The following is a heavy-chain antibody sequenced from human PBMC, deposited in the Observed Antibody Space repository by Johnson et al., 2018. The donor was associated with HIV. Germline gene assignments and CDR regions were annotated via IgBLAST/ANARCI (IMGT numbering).Heavy chain of an antibody. CDR2: ITGTGGST. J-gene: IGHJ3*02. CDR3: ARQVRGLRLGVDAFDI. Sequence: VQLVESGGGVVQPGGSLRLSCAASGFTFSSYGMSWVRQAPGKGLEWVSGITGTGGSTYYADSVKGRFTISRDNSKNTLYLQMNSLRAEDTAVYYCARQVRGLRLGVDAFDIWGQGTLVTVSS. V-gene: IGHV3-23*04. CDR1: GFTFSSYG. D-gene: IGHD5-12*01.